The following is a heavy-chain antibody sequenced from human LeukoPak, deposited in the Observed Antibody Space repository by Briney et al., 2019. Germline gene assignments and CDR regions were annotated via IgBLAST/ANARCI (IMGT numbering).Heavy chain of an antibody. CDR1: GYSISSGYY. J-gene: IGHJ4*02. D-gene: IGHD1-26*01. CDR3: AKSGGYGLIDY. Sequence: SETLSLTCTVSGYSISSGYYWGWIRQPPGKGLEWIGSIYHSGSTYYNASLQSRVTISIETSKNQISLRLNSVTAADTAIYYCAKSGGYGLIDYWGQGTLVTVSS. CDR2: IYHSGST. V-gene: IGHV4-38-2*02.